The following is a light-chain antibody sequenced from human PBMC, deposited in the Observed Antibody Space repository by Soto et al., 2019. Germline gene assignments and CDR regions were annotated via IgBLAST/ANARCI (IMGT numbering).Light chain of an antibody. V-gene: IGKV1-16*01. CDR2: AAS. J-gene: IGKJ1*01. Sequence: DIPMTQSPSSLSASVGDRVTITCRASQDINSYLAWFQQKPGKAPKSLIYAASNLQSGVPSRFSGSGSGTDFTLTISSLQPEDFATYYCLQYRSYPQAFGQGTKVEIK. CDR1: QDINSY. CDR3: LQYRSYPQA.